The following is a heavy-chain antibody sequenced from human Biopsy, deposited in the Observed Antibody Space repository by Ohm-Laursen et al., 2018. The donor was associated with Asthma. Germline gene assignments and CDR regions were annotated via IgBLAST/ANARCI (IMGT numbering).Heavy chain of an antibody. V-gene: IGHV3-30*01. CDR1: GFSFSNFA. CDR2: ISKDASTQ. D-gene: IGHD1-1*01. Sequence: SLRLSCAASGFSFSNFAIHWVRQAPGKGLGWVGVISKDASTQDYADSVKGRFTMARDNSKNTLDLQMNSLREEDTAVYYCVRDGTDDAFGIWGQGTVVSVSS. CDR3: VRDGTDDAFGI. J-gene: IGHJ3*02.